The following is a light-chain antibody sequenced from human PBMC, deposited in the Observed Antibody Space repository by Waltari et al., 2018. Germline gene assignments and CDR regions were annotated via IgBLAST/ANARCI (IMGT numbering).Light chain of an antibody. Sequence: DIQMTQYPYSLYASVGDTVTITCRASQGISSYLNWFKQKPGKAPKLLIYAASNLESGVPPRSIGRGSWTQFTLTISSLQPEDFAAYYCLQYNSYPPTFVQGTKVEIK. CDR3: LQYNSYPPT. J-gene: IGKJ1*01. V-gene: IGKV1-17*01. CDR2: AAS. CDR1: QGISSY.